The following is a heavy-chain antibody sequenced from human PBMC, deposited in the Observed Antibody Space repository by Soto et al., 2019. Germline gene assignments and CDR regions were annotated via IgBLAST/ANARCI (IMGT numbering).Heavy chain of an antibody. D-gene: IGHD2-2*01. J-gene: IGHJ5*02. CDR1: GYAFNSYG. V-gene: IGHV1-18*04. CDR3: ARDLEYQPQYP. CDR2: ISAYNGNT. Sequence: ASVKVSCKASGYAFNSYGISWVRQAPGQGLEWMGWISAYNGNTNYAQKVQGRVTMTTDTSTSTAYMELRSLRSDDTAVYYCARDLEYQPQYPWGQGTLVTVSS.